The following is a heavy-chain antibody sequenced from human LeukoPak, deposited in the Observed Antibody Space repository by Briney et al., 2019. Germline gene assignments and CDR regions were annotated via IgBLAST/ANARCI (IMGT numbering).Heavy chain of an antibody. J-gene: IGHJ4*02. D-gene: IGHD3-10*01. CDR3: ARDAYYYGSGSYYHLEFDY. CDR1: GGSFSCYY. CDR2: INHSGST. Sequence: SETLSLTCAVYGGSFSCYYWSWIRQPPGKGLEWIGAINHSGSTNYNPSLKSRVTISVDTSKNQFSLKLSSVTAADTAVYYCARDAYYYGSGSYYHLEFDYWGQGTLVTVSS. V-gene: IGHV4-34*01.